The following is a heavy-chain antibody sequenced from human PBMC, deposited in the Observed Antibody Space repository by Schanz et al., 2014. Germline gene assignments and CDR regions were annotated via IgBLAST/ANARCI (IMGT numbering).Heavy chain of an antibody. Sequence: QVQLVQSGAEVKKPGASVKVSCQASGYTFTSYAFSWVRQAPGQGLEWMGIIDPRDGATNYGVKFQGRVTMARDTSTTTVSMHLRGLRPDDTAVYYCALEHNSPSGAGQFWGQGTLITVSS. D-gene: IGHD1-1*01. CDR1: GYTFTSYA. V-gene: IGHV1-46*03. J-gene: IGHJ4*02. CDR3: ALEHNSPSGAGQF. CDR2: IDPRDGAT.